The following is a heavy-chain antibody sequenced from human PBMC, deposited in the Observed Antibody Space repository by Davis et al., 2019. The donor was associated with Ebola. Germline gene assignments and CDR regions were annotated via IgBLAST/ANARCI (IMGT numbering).Heavy chain of an antibody. CDR1: GFTFSSYW. CDR3: ARGQGGAYSANDF. V-gene: IGHV3-74*01. Sequence: PGGSLRLSCAASGFTFSSYWMHWVRQAPGKGLVWVSRINSDGSSTSYADSVKGRFTISRDNAKNTLYLQMNSLKTDDTAVYYCARGQGGAYSANDFWGQGALVTVSS. CDR2: INSDGSST. J-gene: IGHJ4*02. D-gene: IGHD2-21*01.